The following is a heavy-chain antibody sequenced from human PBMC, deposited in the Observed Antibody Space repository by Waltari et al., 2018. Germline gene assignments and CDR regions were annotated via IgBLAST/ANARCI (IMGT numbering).Heavy chain of an antibody. Sequence: QVQLVQSGAEVKKPGASVKLSCKASAYPFTSYPMHWVRQAPGQRLEWMGWINAGNGNTKYSQKFQGRVTITRDTSASTAYMELSSLRSEDTAVYYCARSKSYSSGWYFDYWGQGTLVTVSS. V-gene: IGHV1-3*01. CDR2: INAGNGNT. D-gene: IGHD6-19*01. J-gene: IGHJ4*02. CDR3: ARSKSYSSGWYFDY. CDR1: AYPFTSYP.